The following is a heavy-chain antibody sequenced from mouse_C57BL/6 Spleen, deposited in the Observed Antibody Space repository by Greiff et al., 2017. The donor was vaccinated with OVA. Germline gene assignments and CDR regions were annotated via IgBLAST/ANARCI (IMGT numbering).Heavy chain of an antibody. J-gene: IGHJ4*01. D-gene: IGHD2-5*01. CDR3: ARRGYSNSLYYAMDY. Sequence: EVQLQQSGPELVKPGASVKISCKASGYTFTDYYMNWVKQSHGKSLEWIGDINPNNGGTSYNQKFKGKATLTVDKSSSTAYMELRSLTSEDSAVYYCARRGYSNSLYYAMDYWGQGTSVTVSS. V-gene: IGHV1-26*01. CDR1: GYTFTDYY. CDR2: INPNNGGT.